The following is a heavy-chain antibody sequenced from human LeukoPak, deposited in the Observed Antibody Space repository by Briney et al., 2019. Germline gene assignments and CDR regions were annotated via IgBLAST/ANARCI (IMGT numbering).Heavy chain of an antibody. Sequence: PGRSLRLSCAASGFTFSSYGMHWVRQAPGKGLEWVAVISYDGSNKYYADSVKGRFTISRDNSKNTLYLQMNSLRAEDTAVYYCAKDRGDYWGQRTLVTVSS. CDR3: AKDRGDY. V-gene: IGHV3-30*18. J-gene: IGHJ4*02. CDR2: ISYDGSNK. CDR1: GFTFSSYG.